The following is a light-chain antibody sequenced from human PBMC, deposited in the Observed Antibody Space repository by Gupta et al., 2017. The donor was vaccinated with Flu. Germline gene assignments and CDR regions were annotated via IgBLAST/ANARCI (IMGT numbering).Light chain of an antibody. CDR2: WVS. CDR1: HSRCDRDDGKTH. Sequence: PGGQASFSCRSSHSRCDRDDGKTHLDWYVQKPGQSPQLLIYWVSYRDAGVSDRFSGSGSATDFTLTISRGEDEDVGVYYCRQRLKFPSFTFGQGTKLEFK. CDR3: RQRLKFPSFT. J-gene: IGKJ2*01. V-gene: IGKV2-40*01.